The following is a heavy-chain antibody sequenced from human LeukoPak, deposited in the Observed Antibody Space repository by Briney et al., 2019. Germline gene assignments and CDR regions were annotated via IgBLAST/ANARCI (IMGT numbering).Heavy chain of an antibody. V-gene: IGHV3-30*03. D-gene: IGHD3-10*02. CDR1: GFTFSSYG. CDR2: ISYDGSNK. Sequence: GGSLRLSCAASGFTFSSYGMHWVRQAPGKGLEWVAVISYDGSNKYYEDSVKGRFTISRDNSKNTLYLQMNSLRAEDTAVYYCARTKWLQTMIGDFDYWGQGTLVTVSS. J-gene: IGHJ4*02. CDR3: ARTKWLQTMIGDFDY.